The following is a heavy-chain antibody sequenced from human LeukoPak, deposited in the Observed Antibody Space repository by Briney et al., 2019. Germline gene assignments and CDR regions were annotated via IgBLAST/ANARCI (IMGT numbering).Heavy chain of an antibody. CDR3: ARRLNGGSTIFGGDNWFDP. CDR1: GYSISSGYY. Sequence: PSETLSLTCAVSGYSISSGYYWGWIRQPPGKGLEWIGSIYHSGSTYYNPSLKSRVTISVDTSKNQCSLKLSSVTAADTAVYYCARRLNGGSTIFGGDNWFDPWGQGTLVTVSS. CDR2: IYHSGST. J-gene: IGHJ5*02. V-gene: IGHV4-38-2*01. D-gene: IGHD3-3*01.